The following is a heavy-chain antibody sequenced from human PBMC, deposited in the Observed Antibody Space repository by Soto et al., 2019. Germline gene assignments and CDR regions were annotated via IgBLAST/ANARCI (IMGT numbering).Heavy chain of an antibody. D-gene: IGHD2-15*01. CDR2: IYHSGGT. CDR1: SGSISSSNW. Sequence: SETLSLTCAVSSGSISSSNWWSWVRQPPGKGLEWIGEIYHSGGTNYNPSLKSRVTISVDKSKNQFSLKLSSVTAADTAVYYCASWGHRRGGSCYTRGCDAFDIWGQGTMVTVSS. V-gene: IGHV4-4*02. CDR3: ASWGHRRGGSCYTRGCDAFDI. J-gene: IGHJ3*02.